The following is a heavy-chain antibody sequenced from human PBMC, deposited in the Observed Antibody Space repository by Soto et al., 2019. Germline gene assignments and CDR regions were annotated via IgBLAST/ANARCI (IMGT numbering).Heavy chain of an antibody. CDR2: INHSGST. J-gene: IGHJ6*02. V-gene: IGHV4-34*01. D-gene: IGHD5-12*01. Sequence: SETLSLTCAVYGGSFSGYYWSWIRQPPGKGLEWIGEINHSGSTNYNPSLKSRVTISVDTSKNQFSLKLSSVTAADTAVYYCARRWLGGYDGAYYYYGMDVWGQGTTVTVSS. CDR3: ARRWLGGYDGAYYYYGMDV. CDR1: GGSFSGYY.